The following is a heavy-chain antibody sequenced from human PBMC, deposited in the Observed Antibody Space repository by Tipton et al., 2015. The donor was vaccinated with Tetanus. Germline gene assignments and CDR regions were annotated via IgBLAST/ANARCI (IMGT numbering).Heavy chain of an antibody. CDR3: ARVGYYYGMDV. CDR2: IYYSGST. CDR1: GGSISSYY. V-gene: IGHV4-59*01. Sequence: TLSLTCTVSGGSISSYYWSWIRQPPGKGLEWIGYIYYSGSTNYNPSLKSRVTISVDTSKNQFSLKLSSVTAADTAVYYCARVGYYYGMDVWGQGTTVTVSS. J-gene: IGHJ6*02.